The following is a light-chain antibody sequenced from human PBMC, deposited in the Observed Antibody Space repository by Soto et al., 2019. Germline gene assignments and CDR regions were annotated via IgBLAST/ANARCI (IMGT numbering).Light chain of an antibody. CDR2: GAS. Sequence: EIVMTQSPATLSVSPGERATLSCRASQSVSSNLAWYQQKPGQAPRLLIYGASNRATGIPARFSGSGSGTEFTLTISRLQSEDFAVYYCQQYNNWPPAFGQGTKLEIK. V-gene: IGKV3-15*01. CDR3: QQYNNWPPA. CDR1: QSVSSN. J-gene: IGKJ2*01.